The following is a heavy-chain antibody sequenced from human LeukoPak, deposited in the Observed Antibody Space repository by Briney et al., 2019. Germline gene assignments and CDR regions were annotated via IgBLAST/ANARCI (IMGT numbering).Heavy chain of an antibody. D-gene: IGHD2-2*01. V-gene: IGHV1-2*02. CDR1: GYTFTGYY. CDR3: ARDFGDIVVVPAAMSY. Sequence: ASVMVSCKASGYTFTGYYMHWVRQAPGQGLEWMGWINPNSGGTNYAQKFQGRVTMTRDTSISTAYMELSRLRSDDTAVYYCARDFGDIVVVPAAMSYWGQGTLITVSS. J-gene: IGHJ4*02. CDR2: INPNSGGT.